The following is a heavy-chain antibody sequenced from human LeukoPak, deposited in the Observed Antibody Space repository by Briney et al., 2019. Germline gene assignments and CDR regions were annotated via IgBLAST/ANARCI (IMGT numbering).Heavy chain of an antibody. CDR1: GYTFTSYY. CDR2: INPSGGST. V-gene: IGHV1-46*01. D-gene: IGHD4-17*01. Sequence: ASVKVSCKASGYTFTSYYMYWVRQAPGQGLEWMGIINPSGGSTSYAQKFQGRVTMTSDTSTSTVFMELSSLSSDDTAVYYCARPYGDQEGGVGAFDIWGQGTMVTVSS. CDR3: ARPYGDQEGGVGAFDI. J-gene: IGHJ3*02.